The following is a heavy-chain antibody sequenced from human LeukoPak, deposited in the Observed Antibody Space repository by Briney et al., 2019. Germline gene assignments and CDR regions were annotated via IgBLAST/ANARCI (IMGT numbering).Heavy chain of an antibody. Sequence: ASVKVSCKVSGYTLTELSMHWVRQAPGQGLEWMGWISAYNGNTNYAQKLQGRVTMTTDTSTSTADMELRSLRSDDTAVYYCARRTYSSSSSIFDYWGQGTLVTVSS. V-gene: IGHV1-18*01. D-gene: IGHD6-6*01. J-gene: IGHJ4*02. CDR3: ARRTYSSSSSIFDY. CDR2: ISAYNGNT. CDR1: GYTLTELS.